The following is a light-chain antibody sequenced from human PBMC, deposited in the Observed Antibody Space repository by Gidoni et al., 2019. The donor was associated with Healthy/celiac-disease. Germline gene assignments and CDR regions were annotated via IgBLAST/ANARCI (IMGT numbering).Light chain of an antibody. CDR3: QQYGSSPLT. CDR1: QSVSSSY. Sequence: EIVLTQSPGTLSLSPGERATLPCRASQSVSSSYLAWYQQKPCQAPRLLIYGASSRATGIPDRFSGSGSGTDFTLTISRLEPEDFAVYYCQQYGSSPLTFGGGTKVEIK. J-gene: IGKJ4*01. CDR2: GAS. V-gene: IGKV3-20*01.